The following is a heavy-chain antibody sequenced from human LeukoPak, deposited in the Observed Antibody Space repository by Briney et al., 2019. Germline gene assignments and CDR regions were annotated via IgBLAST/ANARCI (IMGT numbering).Heavy chain of an antibody. Sequence: GASVKVSCKASGYSFTDYLMHWVRQAPGQGLEWMGWINPHSGGTSSAQKFQGRVTMTRDTSISTTYMELSTLRSDDTAAYYCARDRNGDGFAYFDYWGQGTLVTVSS. V-gene: IGHV1-2*02. CDR2: INPHSGGT. J-gene: IGHJ4*02. CDR3: ARDRNGDGFAYFDY. D-gene: IGHD5-24*01. CDR1: GYSFTDYL.